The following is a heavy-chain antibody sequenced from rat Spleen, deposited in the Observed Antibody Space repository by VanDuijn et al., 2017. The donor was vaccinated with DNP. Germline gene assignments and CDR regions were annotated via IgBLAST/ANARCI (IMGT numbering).Heavy chain of an antibody. CDR2: ISYDGTST. D-gene: IGHD1-12*02. J-gene: IGHJ2*01. CDR3: ARPTSLYYDGSYYYDWRDYYFDY. V-gene: IGHV5-7*01. CDR1: GFTFSDYN. Sequence: EVQLVESGGGLVQPGRSLKLSCAASGFTFSDYNMAWVRQAPKKGLEWVATISYDGTSTYYRDSVKGRFTISRDNAKSTLYLQMDSLRFEDTATYYCARPTSLYYDGSYYYDWRDYYFDYWGQGVMVTVSS.